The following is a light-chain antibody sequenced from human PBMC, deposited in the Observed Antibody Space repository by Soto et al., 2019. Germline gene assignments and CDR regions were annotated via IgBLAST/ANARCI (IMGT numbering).Light chain of an antibody. V-gene: IGKV3-11*01. CDR3: QQRSNWPRT. CDR2: DAS. J-gene: IGKJ1*01. Sequence: EKGLTQSPATLCLCPGERATLSSRASQSVSSYLAWYQQKPGQAPRLLIYDASNRATGIPARFSGSGSGTDFTLTISSLEPEDFAVYYCQQRSNWPRTFGQGTKVDIK. CDR1: QSVSSY.